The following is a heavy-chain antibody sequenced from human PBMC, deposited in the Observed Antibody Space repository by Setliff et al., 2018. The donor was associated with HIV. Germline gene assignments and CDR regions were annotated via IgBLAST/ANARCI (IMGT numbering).Heavy chain of an antibody. J-gene: IGHJ4*02. V-gene: IGHV4-39*07. CDR1: GGSISSSSYY. CDR2: IYYSGST. Sequence: PSETLSLTCTVSGGSISSSSYYWGWIRQPPGKGLEWIGSIYYSGSTYYNPSLKSRVTISLDTSKNQFSLKLTSVTAADTAVYYCARYSPRGYTLTGPYWGQGTLVTVSS. CDR3: ARYSPRGYTLTGPY. D-gene: IGHD6-25*01.